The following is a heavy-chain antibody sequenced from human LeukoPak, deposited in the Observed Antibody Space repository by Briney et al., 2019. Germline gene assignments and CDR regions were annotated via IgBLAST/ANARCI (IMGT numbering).Heavy chain of an antibody. CDR3: ARDRGTTYALDY. D-gene: IGHD1-14*01. V-gene: IGHV3-33*01. CDR1: GFTFSNYA. CDR2: IWYDGSNK. Sequence: GGSLRLSCAASGFTFSNYAMHRVRQAPGEGLEWVAVIWYDGSNKYYADSVKGRFTISRDNSKNTLFLQMNSLRAEDTAVYYCARDRGTTYALDYWGQGTLVTVSS. J-gene: IGHJ4*02.